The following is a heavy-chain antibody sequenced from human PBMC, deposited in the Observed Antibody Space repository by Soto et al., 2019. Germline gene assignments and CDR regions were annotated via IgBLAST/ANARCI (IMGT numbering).Heavy chain of an antibody. CDR3: AKPLLLWFGEGSLGY. CDR2: ISGSGGST. V-gene: IGHV3-23*01. Sequence: GGSLRLSCAASGFTFSSYAMSWVRQAPGKGLEWVSAISGSGGSTYYADSVKGRFTISRDNSKNTLYLQMNSLRAEDTAVYYCAKPLLLWFGEGSLGYWGQGTLVTVSS. J-gene: IGHJ4*02. D-gene: IGHD3-10*01. CDR1: GFTFSSYA.